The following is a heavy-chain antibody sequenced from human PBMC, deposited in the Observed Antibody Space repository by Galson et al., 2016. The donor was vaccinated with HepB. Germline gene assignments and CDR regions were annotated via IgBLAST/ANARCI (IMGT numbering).Heavy chain of an antibody. V-gene: IGHV3-23*01. CDR1: GFTFSNYA. D-gene: IGHD5-18*01. CDR2: INNNDDST. Sequence: SLRLSCAASGFTFSNYAMTWVRQAPGKGLEWISTINNNDDSTYYADSVKGRFTISRDNSKNTLYLQMNSLRAEDTAVYYCARARYGDSNSYPGYFDLWGRGTQVTVAA. CDR3: ARARYGDSNSYPGYFDL. J-gene: IGHJ2*01.